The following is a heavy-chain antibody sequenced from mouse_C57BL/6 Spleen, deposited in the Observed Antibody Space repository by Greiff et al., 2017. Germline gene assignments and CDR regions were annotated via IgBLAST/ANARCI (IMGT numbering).Heavy chain of an antibody. D-gene: IGHD1-1*01. Sequence: VQLKQSGAELVRPGASVKLSCTASGFNIKDYYMHWVKQRPEQGLEWIGRIDPEDGDTEYAPKFQGKATMTADTSSNTAYLQLSSLTSEDTAVYYCTTPATVVDWYFDVWGTGTTVTVAS. V-gene: IGHV14-1*01. J-gene: IGHJ1*03. CDR1: GFNIKDYY. CDR3: TTPATVVDWYFDV. CDR2: IDPEDGDT.